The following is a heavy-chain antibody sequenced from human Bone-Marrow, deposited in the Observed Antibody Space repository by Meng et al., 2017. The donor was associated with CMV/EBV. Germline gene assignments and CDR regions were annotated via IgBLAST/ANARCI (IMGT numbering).Heavy chain of an antibody. CDR2: IKQDGSKK. V-gene: IGHV3-7*01. CDR1: GFTFSSYW. CDR3: ARERQDVVVPAGIDY. Sequence: GESLKIPCAASGFTFSSYWMSWVRQAPGKGLEWVANIKQDGSKKYYADSVKGRFTISRDNAKNSLYLQMNSLRAEDTAVYYCARERQDVVVPAGIDYWGQGTLVTVSS. D-gene: IGHD2-2*01. J-gene: IGHJ4*02.